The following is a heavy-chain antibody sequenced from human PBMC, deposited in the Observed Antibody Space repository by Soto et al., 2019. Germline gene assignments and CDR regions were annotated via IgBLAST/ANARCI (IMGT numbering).Heavy chain of an antibody. J-gene: IGHJ4*02. CDR3: ARRGSGGYYDY. CDR2: ISGSGGST. D-gene: IGHD6-19*01. CDR1: GFTFSSYA. Sequence: GGSLRLSCAASGFTFSSYAMRWVRQAPGKGLEWVSAISGSGGSTYYADSVKGRFTISRDNSKNTLYLQMNSLRAEDTAVYYCARRGSGGYYDYWGQGTLVTVSS. V-gene: IGHV3-23*01.